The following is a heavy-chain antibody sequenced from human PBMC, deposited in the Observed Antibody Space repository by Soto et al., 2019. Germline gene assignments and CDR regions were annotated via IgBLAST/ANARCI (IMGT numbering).Heavy chain of an antibody. CDR3: ARRGHSYGMDV. CDR2: IYAGDSDT. D-gene: IGHD3-10*01. CDR1: GYNFATYW. Sequence: PGESLKISCKGSGYNFATYWIAWVRQLPGKGTEWMGIIYAGDSDTSYSPSFQGQVTISVDKSISTAYLQWNSLKASDTAMYYCARRGHSYGMDVWGQGTTVTVSS. J-gene: IGHJ6*02. V-gene: IGHV5-51*01.